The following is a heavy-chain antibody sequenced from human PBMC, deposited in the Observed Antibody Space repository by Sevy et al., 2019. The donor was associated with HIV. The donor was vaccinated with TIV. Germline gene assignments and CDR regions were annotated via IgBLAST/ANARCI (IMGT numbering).Heavy chain of an antibody. J-gene: IGHJ4*02. CDR1: GFTFSNAW. D-gene: IGHD3-9*01. Sequence: GGSLRLSCAASGFTFSNAWMSWVRQAPGKGLEWVGRIKSKIDGSTRDLAAPVKSRLTISRKDSRNTLYLQMNSLKIEDTGVYYCATGLVKSDFDFWGQGTLVTVSS. CDR3: ATGLVKSDFDF. V-gene: IGHV3-15*01. CDR2: IKSKIDGSTR.